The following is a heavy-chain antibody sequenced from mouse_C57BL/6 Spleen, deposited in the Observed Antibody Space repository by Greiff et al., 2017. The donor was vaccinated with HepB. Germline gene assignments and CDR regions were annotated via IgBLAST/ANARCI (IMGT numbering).Heavy chain of an antibody. V-gene: IGHV1-26*01. CDR2: INPNNGGT. J-gene: IGHJ4*01. D-gene: IGHD1-1*01. CDR1: GYTFTDYY. Sequence: EVQLQQSGPELVKPGASVKISCKASGYTFTDYYMNWVKQSHGKSLEWIGDINPNNGGTSYNQKFKGKATLTVDKSTSTAYIELRSLTSEDSAVYDCARANYGSSPMDYWGQGTSVTVSS. CDR3: ARANYGSSPMDY.